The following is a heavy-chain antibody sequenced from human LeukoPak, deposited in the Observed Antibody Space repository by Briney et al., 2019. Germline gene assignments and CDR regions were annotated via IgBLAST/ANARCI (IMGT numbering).Heavy chain of an antibody. Sequence: SETLSLTCAVYGGSFSGYYWSWIRQPPGKGLEWIGEINHSGSTNYNPSLKSRVTISVDTSKNQFSLKLSSVTAADTAVYYCARHGLNGGIAAAGTMDVWGKGTTVTISS. D-gene: IGHD6-13*01. V-gene: IGHV4-34*01. CDR2: INHSGST. CDR1: GGSFSGYY. CDR3: ARHGLNGGIAAAGTMDV. J-gene: IGHJ6*03.